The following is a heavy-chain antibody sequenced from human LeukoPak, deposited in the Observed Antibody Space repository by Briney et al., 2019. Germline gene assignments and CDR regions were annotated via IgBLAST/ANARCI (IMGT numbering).Heavy chain of an antibody. CDR3: ARGGWANEAPFAY. J-gene: IGHJ4*02. Sequence: DSVKVSCKASGYTFTSYDINWERQATGQGLEWMGWMKPNSANTGYAQKFQGRVTTTRNTSISTAYMELSSLRSEDTAVYYCARGGWANEAPFAYWGQGTLLTVSS. V-gene: IGHV1-8*03. CDR1: GYTFTSYD. CDR2: MKPNSANT. D-gene: IGHD4/OR15-4a*01.